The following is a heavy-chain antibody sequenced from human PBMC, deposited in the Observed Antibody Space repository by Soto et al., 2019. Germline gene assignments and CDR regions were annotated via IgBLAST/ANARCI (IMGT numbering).Heavy chain of an antibody. D-gene: IGHD3-22*01. CDR3: ARERVDYYDSSGYPDAFDI. Sequence: SVKVSCKASGGTFSSYAISWVRQAPGQGLEWMGGIIPIFGTANYAQKFQGRVTITADESTSTAYMELSSLRSEDTAVYYCARERVDYYDSSGYPDAFDIWGQGTMVTVSS. CDR1: GGTFSSYA. J-gene: IGHJ3*02. V-gene: IGHV1-69*13. CDR2: IIPIFGTA.